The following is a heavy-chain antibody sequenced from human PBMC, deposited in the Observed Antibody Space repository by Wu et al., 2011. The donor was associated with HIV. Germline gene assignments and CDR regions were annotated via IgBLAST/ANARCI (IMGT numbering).Heavy chain of an antibody. J-gene: IGHJ6*01. CDR2: MNPNSGNA. CDR3: ARVPPKDYYYGMDV. Sequence: QVQLVQSGAEVKKPGSSVKVSCKASGYTFTSYDINWVRQVGGQGLEWMGWMNPNSGNAGYAQKFQGRVTITRNTSISTAYMQLGSLGSEDSAVYYCARVPPKDYYYGMDVWGPRDHSHRLL. V-gene: IGHV1-8*01. CDR1: GYTFTSYD.